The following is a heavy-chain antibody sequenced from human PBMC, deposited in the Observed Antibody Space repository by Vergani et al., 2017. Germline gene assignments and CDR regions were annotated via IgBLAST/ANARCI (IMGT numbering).Heavy chain of an antibody. CDR2: ISGSGGST. J-gene: IGHJ6*02. CDR1: GFTFNHYA. CDR3: AKANPRNSGYDYLYYYHAMDV. Sequence: EVHLVESGGGVVQPGGSLRLSCAASGFTFNHYAMNWVRQAPGKGLEWVSGISGSGGSTYYAGSVKGRFTISRDSSKNTLYLQMNSLSAGDTAVYYCAKANPRNSGYDYLYYYHAMDVWGQGTTVTVSS. V-gene: IGHV3-23*04. D-gene: IGHD5-12*01.